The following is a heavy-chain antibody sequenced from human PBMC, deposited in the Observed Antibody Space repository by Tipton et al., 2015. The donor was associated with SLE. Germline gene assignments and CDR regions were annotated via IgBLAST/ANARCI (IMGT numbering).Heavy chain of an antibody. J-gene: IGHJ4*02. Sequence: QLVQSGAEVKKPGESLKISCQGSGYSFTNYWIAWVRQMPGKGLEWMGMIYPSDSDTTYSPSFQGQVTISVDKSFTTAYLQWSSLKASDTAMYYCARRDSIFVVVIFDYWGQGTLVTVSS. CDR1: GYSFTNYW. V-gene: IGHV5-51*03. D-gene: IGHD3-3*01. CDR3: ARRDSIFVVVIFDY. CDR2: IYPSDSDT.